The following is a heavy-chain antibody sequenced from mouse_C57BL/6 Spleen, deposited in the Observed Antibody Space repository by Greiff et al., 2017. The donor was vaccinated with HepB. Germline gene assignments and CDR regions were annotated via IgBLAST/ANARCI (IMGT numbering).Heavy chain of an antibody. V-gene: IGHV1-80*01. Sequence: LVESGAELVKPGASVKISCKASGYAFSSYWMNWVKQRPGKGLEWIGQIYPGDGDTNYNGKFKGKATLTADKSSSTAYMQLSSLTSEDSAVDFCARRGYGSSYFYYFDYWGQGTTLTVSS. CDR2: IYPGDGDT. D-gene: IGHD1-1*01. CDR3: ARRGYGSSYFYYFDY. CDR1: GYAFSSYW. J-gene: IGHJ2*01.